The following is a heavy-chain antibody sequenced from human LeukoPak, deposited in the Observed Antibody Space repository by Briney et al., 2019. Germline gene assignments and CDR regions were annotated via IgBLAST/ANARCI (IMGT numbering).Heavy chain of an antibody. Sequence: GASVKVSCKASGYTFINYGVTWVRQAPGQRLEWMGWINAGNGNTKYSQKFQGRVTITRDTSASTAYMELSSLRSEDTAVYYCARTRVVAFGGVIDYFDYWGQGTLVTVSS. CDR1: GYTFINYG. J-gene: IGHJ4*02. V-gene: IGHV1-3*01. CDR3: ARTRVVAFGGVIDYFDY. CDR2: INAGNGNT. D-gene: IGHD3-16*02.